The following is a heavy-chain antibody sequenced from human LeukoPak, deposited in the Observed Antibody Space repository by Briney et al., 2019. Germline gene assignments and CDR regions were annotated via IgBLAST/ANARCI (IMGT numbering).Heavy chain of an antibody. Sequence: PGGSLRLSCAASGFTFSSYGMHWVRQAPGKGLEWVAFIRYDGSNKYYADSVKGRFTISRDNSKNTLYLQMNSLRAEDTAVYYCASYDFWSGYWYYFDYWGQGTLVTVPS. CDR1: GFTFSSYG. V-gene: IGHV3-30*02. J-gene: IGHJ4*02. D-gene: IGHD3-3*01. CDR3: ASYDFWSGYWYYFDY. CDR2: IRYDGSNK.